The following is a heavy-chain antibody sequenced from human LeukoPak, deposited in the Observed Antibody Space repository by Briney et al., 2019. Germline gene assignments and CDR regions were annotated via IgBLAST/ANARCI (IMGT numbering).Heavy chain of an antibody. D-gene: IGHD5-24*01. CDR2: ISSSSSYI. CDR3: ARSAEMATVPYFDY. J-gene: IGHJ4*02. CDR1: GFTFSSYS. V-gene: IGHV3-21*01. Sequence: GSLRLSCAASGFTFSSYSMNWVRQAPGKGLEWVSSISSSSSYIYYADSVKGRFTISRDNAKNSLYLQMNSLRAEDTAVYYCARSAEMATVPYFDYWGQGTLVTVSS.